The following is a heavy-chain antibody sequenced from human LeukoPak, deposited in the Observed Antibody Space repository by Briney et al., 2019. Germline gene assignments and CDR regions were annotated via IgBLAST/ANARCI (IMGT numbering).Heavy chain of an antibody. CDR1: GYTFTGYY. D-gene: IGHD5-12*01. J-gene: IGHJ4*02. CDR2: INPNSGGT. Sequence: ASVKVSCXASGYTFTGYYMHWVRQAPGQGLEWMGWINPNSGGTNYAQKFQGRVTMTRDTSISTAYMELSRLRSDDTAVYYCARILVATIRPIDYWGQGTLVTVSS. V-gene: IGHV1-2*02. CDR3: ARILVATIRPIDY.